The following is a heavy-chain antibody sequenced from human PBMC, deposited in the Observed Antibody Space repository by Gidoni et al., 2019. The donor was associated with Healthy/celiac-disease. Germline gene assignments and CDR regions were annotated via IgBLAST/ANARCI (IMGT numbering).Heavy chain of an antibody. Sequence: QVQLVQSGAEVKKPGASVKVSCKASGYTFTGSYMHWVRQAPGQGLEWMGWINPNSGGTNYAQKFQGRVNMTRDTSISTAYMELSRLRSDDTAVYYCARDYPDIVVVVAASGYFQHWGQGTLVTVSS. D-gene: IGHD2-15*01. CDR2: INPNSGGT. CDR3: ARDYPDIVVVVAASGYFQH. V-gene: IGHV1-2*02. CDR1: GYTFTGSY. J-gene: IGHJ1*01.